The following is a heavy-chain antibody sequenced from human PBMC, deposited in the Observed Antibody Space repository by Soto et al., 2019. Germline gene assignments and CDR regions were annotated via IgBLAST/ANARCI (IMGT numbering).Heavy chain of an antibody. D-gene: IGHD3-3*01. CDR3: ARDGLRFLEWSSY. CDR1: GGSISSGDYY. V-gene: IGHV4-30-4*01. CDR2: IYYSGST. Sequence: LSLTCTVSGGSISSGDYYWSWIRQPPGKGLEWIGYIYYSGSTYYNPSPKSRVTISVDTSKNQFSLKLSSVTAADTAVYYCARDGLRFLEWSSYWGQGTMVTVYS. J-gene: IGHJ4*02.